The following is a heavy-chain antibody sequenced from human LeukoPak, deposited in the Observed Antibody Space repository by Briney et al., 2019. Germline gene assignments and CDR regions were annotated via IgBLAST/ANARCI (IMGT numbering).Heavy chain of an antibody. CDR2: ISGSGGST. V-gene: IGHV3-23*01. CDR1: GFTFSSYA. D-gene: IGHD2-2*01. Sequence: GGSLRLSCAASGFTFSSYAMSWVRQAPGKGLEWVSAISGSGGSTYYADSVKGRYTISSDNSKNTLYLQMNSLRAEDTAVYYGAKASSTGWSYFDYWGQGTLVTVSS. J-gene: IGHJ4*02. CDR3: AKASSTGWSYFDY.